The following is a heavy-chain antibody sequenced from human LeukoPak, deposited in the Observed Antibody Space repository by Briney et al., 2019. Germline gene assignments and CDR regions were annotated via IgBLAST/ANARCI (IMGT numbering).Heavy chain of an antibody. V-gene: IGHV3-9*01. D-gene: IGHD6-6*01. CDR3: ARHPVIAARNYRHEFDY. Sequence: GGSLRLSCAASGFTFDDYAMHWVRQAPGKGLEWVSGISWNSGSINYADSVKGRFTISRDNAKNSLYLQMNSLRAEDTAVYYCARHPVIAARNYRHEFDYWGQGTLVTVSS. CDR1: GFTFDDYA. J-gene: IGHJ4*02. CDR2: ISWNSGSI.